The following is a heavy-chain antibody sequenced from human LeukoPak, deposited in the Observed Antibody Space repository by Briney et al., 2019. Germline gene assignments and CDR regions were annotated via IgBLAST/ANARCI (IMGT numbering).Heavy chain of an antibody. D-gene: IGHD3-9*01. Sequence: SETLSLICTVSGGSLSSYYWSWIRQPPGKGVEGIGHIYYSGSTNYNPSLTSRVTISVDTSKNQFSLKLSSVTAADTAVYYCARGKDDILTNAFDIWGQGTMVTVSS. J-gene: IGHJ3*02. CDR2: IYYSGST. V-gene: IGHV4-59*01. CDR1: GGSLSSYY. CDR3: ARGKDDILTNAFDI.